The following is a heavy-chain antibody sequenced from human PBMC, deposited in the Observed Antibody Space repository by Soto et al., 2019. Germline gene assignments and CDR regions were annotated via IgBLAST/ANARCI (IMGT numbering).Heavy chain of an antibody. D-gene: IGHD6-19*01. Sequence: ASVKVSCKATGYTFTGYYMHWVRQAPGEGIEWMGWINPNSGGTNYAQKFQGWVTMTRDTSISTAYMELSRLRSDDTAVYYCARGGLVRLAVALRFDPWGQGTLVTVSS. CDR2: INPNSGGT. J-gene: IGHJ5*02. CDR3: ARGGLVRLAVALRFDP. CDR1: GYTFTGYY. V-gene: IGHV1-2*04.